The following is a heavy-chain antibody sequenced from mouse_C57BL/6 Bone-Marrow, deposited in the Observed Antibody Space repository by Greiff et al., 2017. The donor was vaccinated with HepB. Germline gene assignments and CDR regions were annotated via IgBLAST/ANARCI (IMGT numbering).Heavy chain of an antibody. CDR2: IWSGGST. V-gene: IGHV2-2*01. CDR1: GFSLTSYG. CDR3: AREPPSSSYDYFDY. Sequence: VQLQQSGPGLVQPSQSLSITCTVSGFSLTSYGVHWVRQSPGKGLEWLGVIWSGGSTDYNAAFISRLSISKDNSKSQVIFKMNSLQADDTAIYYCAREPPSSSYDYFDYWGQGTTLTVSS. D-gene: IGHD1-1*01. J-gene: IGHJ2*01.